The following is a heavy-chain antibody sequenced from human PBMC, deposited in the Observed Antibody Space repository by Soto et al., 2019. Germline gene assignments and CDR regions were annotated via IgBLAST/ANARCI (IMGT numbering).Heavy chain of an antibody. Sequence: SETLSLTCTVSGGSISSSSYYWGWIRQPPGKGLEWIGSIYYSGSTYYNPSLKSRVTISVDTSKNQFSLKLSSVTAADTAVYYCARRHGDFWSGLAGNDAFDIWGQGTMVTVSS. CDR1: GGSISSSSYY. D-gene: IGHD3-3*01. CDR3: ARRHGDFWSGLAGNDAFDI. V-gene: IGHV4-39*01. J-gene: IGHJ3*02. CDR2: IYYSGST.